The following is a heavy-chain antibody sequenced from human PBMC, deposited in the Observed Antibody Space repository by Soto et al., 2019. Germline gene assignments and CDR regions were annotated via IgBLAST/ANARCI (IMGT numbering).Heavy chain of an antibody. J-gene: IGHJ4*02. Sequence: GGSLRLSCAASGFTFSSYAMHWVRQAPGKGLEWVAVISYDGSNKYYADSVKGRFTISRDNSKNTLYLQMNSLRAEDTAVYYCARDIDPGQTSCFDYWGQGTLVTVSS. V-gene: IGHV3-30-3*01. CDR1: GFTFSSYA. D-gene: IGHD3-16*02. CDR2: ISYDGSNK. CDR3: ARDIDPGQTSCFDY.